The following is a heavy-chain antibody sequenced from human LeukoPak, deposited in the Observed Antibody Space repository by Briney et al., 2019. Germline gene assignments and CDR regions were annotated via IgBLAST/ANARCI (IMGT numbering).Heavy chain of an antibody. CDR3: AKPRGNGRRYSSGYFDY. Sequence: PGGSLRLSCAASGFTFNTYAMSWVRQAPGKGLEWVSAISTGGVNTYYTDSVKGRFTISRDNSKNTLYLQMNSLRAEDTAVYYCAKPRGNGRRYSSGYFDYWGQGTLVTVSS. CDR2: ISTGGVNT. D-gene: IGHD6-19*01. J-gene: IGHJ4*02. CDR1: GFTFNTYA. V-gene: IGHV3-23*01.